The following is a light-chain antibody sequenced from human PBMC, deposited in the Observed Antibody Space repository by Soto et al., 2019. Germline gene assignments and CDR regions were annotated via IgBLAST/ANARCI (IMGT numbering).Light chain of an antibody. CDR2: EVS. Sequence: QSALTQPASVSGSPGQSITISCSGANSDVGGYNYVSWYQQHPGKAPKVMIYEVSNRPSGVSNRFSGSRSGNTASLTISGLQAEDEADYYCSSYTSGSTYVFGTGTQLTVL. CDR1: NSDVGGYNY. J-gene: IGLJ1*01. CDR3: SSYTSGSTYV. V-gene: IGLV2-14*01.